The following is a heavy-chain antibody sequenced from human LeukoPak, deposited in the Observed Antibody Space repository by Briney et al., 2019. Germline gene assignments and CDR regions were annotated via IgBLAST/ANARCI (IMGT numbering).Heavy chain of an antibody. Sequence: PGGSLRLSCAASGFTVSSDYMTWVRQAPGKGLEWVSRINSDGSSTSYADSVKGRFTTSRDNAKNTLYLQMNSLRAEDTAVYYCARDPVAGYYSYGMDVWGQGTTVTVSS. CDR3: ARDPVAGYYSYGMDV. J-gene: IGHJ6*02. D-gene: IGHD3-22*01. CDR1: GFTVSSDY. V-gene: IGHV3-74*01. CDR2: INSDGSST.